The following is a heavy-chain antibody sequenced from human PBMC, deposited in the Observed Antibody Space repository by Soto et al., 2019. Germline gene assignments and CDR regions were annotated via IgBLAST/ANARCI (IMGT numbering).Heavy chain of an antibody. CDR1: GYSFTSYW. CDR3: ARCLGYCSGGSCYRLGYYYGMDV. CDR2: IYAGDSDT. Sequence: XESLKLSCKCSGYSFTSYWSGLVLQMPGKGLEWMGIIYAGDSDTRYSPSFQGQVTISADKSISTAYLQWSSLKASDTAMYYCARCLGYCSGGSCYRLGYYYGMDVWGQGTTVTVSS. V-gene: IGHV5-51*01. J-gene: IGHJ6*02. D-gene: IGHD2-15*01.